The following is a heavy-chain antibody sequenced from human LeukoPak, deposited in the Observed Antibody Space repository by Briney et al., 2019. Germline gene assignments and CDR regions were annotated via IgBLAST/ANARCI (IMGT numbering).Heavy chain of an antibody. J-gene: IGHJ3*02. CDR1: SGSMRDYH. D-gene: IGHD1-26*01. CDR3: ARHSLEWELLGNDAFDI. Sequence: SETLSLTCTVSSGSMRDYHWSWIRQPPGKGLEWLGHVFYSETTNYNASLMSRLTISLDTTKNQFSLDLDSVTAADTATYYCARHSLEWELLGNDAFDIWGQGTMVAVSS. V-gene: IGHV4-59*08. CDR2: VFYSETT.